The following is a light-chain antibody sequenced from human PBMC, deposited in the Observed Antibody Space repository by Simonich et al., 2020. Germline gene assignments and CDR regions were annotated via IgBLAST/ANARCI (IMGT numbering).Light chain of an antibody. J-gene: IGKJ5*01. CDR2: KVA. Sequence: DVVMTQSPLSLPVTLGQPASISCRSSQSLGHSDGNIYLNWFQQRPGKSPRRLIYKVANRDYGVPDRFSGSGSGTDFTLKISRVEAEDVGVYYCMQGTHWPITFGQGTRLEIK. V-gene: IGKV2-30*02. CDR1: QSLGHSDGNIY. CDR3: MQGTHWPIT.